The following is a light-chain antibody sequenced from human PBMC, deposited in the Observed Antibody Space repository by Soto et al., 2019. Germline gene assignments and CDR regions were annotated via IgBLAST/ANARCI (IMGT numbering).Light chain of an antibody. J-gene: IGKJ1*01. CDR3: QQYNSNPGT. V-gene: IGKV1-5*03. CDR2: KAS. Sequence: DIQMTQSPSTLSASVGDRVTITCRASQNINIWLAWYQQKPGKAPKLLIYKASTLESGVPSRFSGSESGTEFTLTISSLQPDDFATYFCQQYNSNPGTFGQGTKVEVK. CDR1: QNINIW.